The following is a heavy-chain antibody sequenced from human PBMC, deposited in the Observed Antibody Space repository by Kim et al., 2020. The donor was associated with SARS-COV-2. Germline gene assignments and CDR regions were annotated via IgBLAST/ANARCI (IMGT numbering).Heavy chain of an antibody. D-gene: IGHD3-22*01. CDR3: ARAGGYYYDSSSDLDY. CDR2: IKQDGSEK. CDR1: GFTFSSYW. Sequence: GGSLRLSCAASGFTFSSYWMSWVRQAPGKGLEWVANIKQDGSEKYYVDSVKGRFTISRDNAKNSLYLQMNSLRAEDTAVYYCARAGGYYYDSSSDLDYWGQGTLVTVSS. J-gene: IGHJ4*02. V-gene: IGHV3-7*05.